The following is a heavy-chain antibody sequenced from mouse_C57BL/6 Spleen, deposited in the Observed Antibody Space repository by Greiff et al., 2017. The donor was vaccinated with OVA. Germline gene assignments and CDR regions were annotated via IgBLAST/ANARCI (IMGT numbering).Heavy chain of an antibody. CDR2: IDPSDSST. Sequence: QVQLQQPGAELVMPGASVKLSCKASGYTFTSYWMHWVKQRPGQGLAWIGEIDPSDSSTNYNPKFKGKSTLTVDKSSSTAYMQLSSLTSEDSAVYYCARWGSQFDYWGQGTTLTVSS. V-gene: IGHV1-69*01. J-gene: IGHJ2*01. CDR3: ARWGSQFDY. CDR1: GYTFTSYW.